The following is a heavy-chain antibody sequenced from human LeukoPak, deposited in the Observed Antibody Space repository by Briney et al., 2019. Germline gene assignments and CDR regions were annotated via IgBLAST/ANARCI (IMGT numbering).Heavy chain of an antibody. V-gene: IGHV4-34*01. CDR1: GGTFSGYY. D-gene: IGHD3-9*01. Sequence: SETLSLTCAVYGGTFSGYYWSSIRQPPGKGLGWIWEINDSGSTNYNPSLKSRVTISVDTSKNQFSLKLSSVTAADTAVYYCARNSNMNYDILTGLSYYYGMDVWGQGTTVTVSS. CDR2: INDSGST. CDR3: ARNSNMNYDILTGLSYYYGMDV. J-gene: IGHJ6*02.